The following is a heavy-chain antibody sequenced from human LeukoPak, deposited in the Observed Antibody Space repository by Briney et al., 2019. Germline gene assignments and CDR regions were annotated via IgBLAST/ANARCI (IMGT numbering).Heavy chain of an antibody. CDR1: GFTFTDYN. Sequence: GGSLRLSCAASGFTFTDYNMNWVRQAPGRGLECVSAITPSGTYVAYADSVKGRFTISRDNANNSLYLQMNSLRPGDTAIYYCARDSGGSSWSPPLDFWGQGTLVTVSS. CDR2: ITPSGTYV. V-gene: IGHV3-21*01. D-gene: IGHD2-2*01. CDR3: ARDSGGSSWSPPLDF. J-gene: IGHJ4*02.